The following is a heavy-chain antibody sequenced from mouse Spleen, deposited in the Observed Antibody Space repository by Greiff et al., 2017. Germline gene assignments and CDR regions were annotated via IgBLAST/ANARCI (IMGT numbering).Heavy chain of an antibody. CDR2: ISDGGSYT. CDR1: GFTFSSYA. Sequence: EVQGVESGGGLVKPGGSLKLSCAASGFTFSSYAMSWVRQTPEKRLEWVATISDGGSYTYYPDNVKGRFTISRDNAKNNLYLQMSHLKSEDTAMYYCARGYDGYYGFAYWGQGTLVTVSA. D-gene: IGHD2-3*01. CDR3: ARGYDGYYGFAY. J-gene: IGHJ3*01. V-gene: IGHV5-4*01.